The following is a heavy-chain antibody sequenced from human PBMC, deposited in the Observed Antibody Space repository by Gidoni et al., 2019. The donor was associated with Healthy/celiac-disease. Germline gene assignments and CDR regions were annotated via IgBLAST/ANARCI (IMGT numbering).Heavy chain of an antibody. J-gene: IGHJ4*02. CDR2: IFSNDEK. CDR3: ARIPSDYDILTGYRSLYYFDY. CDR1: GFSLSTARMG. V-gene: IGHV2-26*01. D-gene: IGHD3-9*01. Sequence: QVTLKESGPVLVKPTETLTLNCTVSGFSLSTARMGVSWIRQPPGKALEWLAHIFSNDEKSYSTSLKSRLTISKDTSKSQVVLTMTNMDPVDTATYYCARIPSDYDILTGYRSLYYFDYWGQGTLVTVSS.